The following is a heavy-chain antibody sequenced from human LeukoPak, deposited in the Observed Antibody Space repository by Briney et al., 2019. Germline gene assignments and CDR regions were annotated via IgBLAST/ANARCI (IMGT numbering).Heavy chain of an antibody. CDR3: ARVLSNYGFDP. Sequence: SETLSLTCAVYGGSFSGYYWSWIRQPPGKGLEWIGYIYYSGSTYYNPSLKSRVTISVDTSKNQFSLKLSSVTAADTAVYYCARVLSNYGFDPWGQGTLVTVSS. CDR2: IYYSGST. J-gene: IGHJ5*02. D-gene: IGHD4-11*01. CDR1: GGSFSGYY. V-gene: IGHV4-30-4*08.